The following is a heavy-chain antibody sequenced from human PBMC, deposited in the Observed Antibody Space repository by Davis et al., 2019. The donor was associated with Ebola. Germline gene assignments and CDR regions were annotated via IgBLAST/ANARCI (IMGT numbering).Heavy chain of an antibody. V-gene: IGHV3-73*01. CDR2: IRNKDNGDVT. J-gene: IGHJ4*02. CDR3: TSTLIVTNEDY. CDR1: GFIFSGGS. Sequence: GGSLRLSCAASGFIFSGGSYHWVRQPCGKGLEWVGRIRNKDNGDVTSYGASVEGRFTIYRDDSKNTAYLQMNSLETEDTSVYYCTSTLIVTNEDYWGQGTLVTVSS. D-gene: IGHD1-26*01.